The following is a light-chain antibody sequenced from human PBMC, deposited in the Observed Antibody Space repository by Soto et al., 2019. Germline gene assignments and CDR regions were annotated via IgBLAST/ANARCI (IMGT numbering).Light chain of an antibody. CDR1: NSDIGGYNY. J-gene: IGLJ2*01. CDR2: EVS. Sequence: QSALTQPASVSGSPGQSITISCTGTNSDIGGYNYVSWYQHHPGKAPKLIIYEVSNRPSGVSNRFSGSKFGNTASLTVSGLQAEDEDDYSCCSYSSSGTPKWVFGGGTKVTVL. CDR3: CSYSSSGTPKWV. V-gene: IGLV2-14*01.